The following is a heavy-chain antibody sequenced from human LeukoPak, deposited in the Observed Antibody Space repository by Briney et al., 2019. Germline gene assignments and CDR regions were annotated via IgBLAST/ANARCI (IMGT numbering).Heavy chain of an antibody. D-gene: IGHD6-6*01. J-gene: IGHJ4*02. Sequence: GGSLRLSCAASGFTFSSYAMSWVRQAPGKGLEWVSAISGSSSYIYYADSVKGRFTISRDNAKNSLYLQMNSLRAEDTAMYYCAREEYSGSFDYWGQGTLVTVSS. CDR2: ISGSSSYI. CDR3: AREEYSGSFDY. CDR1: GFTFSSYA. V-gene: IGHV3-21*01.